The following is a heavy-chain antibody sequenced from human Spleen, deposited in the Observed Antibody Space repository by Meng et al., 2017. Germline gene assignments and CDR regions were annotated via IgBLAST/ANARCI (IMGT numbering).Heavy chain of an antibody. J-gene: IGHJ4*02. CDR3: AHSGRFLEWLSPIFDY. D-gene: IGHD3-3*01. Sequence: SGPTLVKPTQTLTLTCTFSGFSLSTSGEGVAWIRQPPGKALEWLALIYWDDDKRYSPSLKSRLTITKDISKNQVVLTMTNMDPVDTATYYCAHSGRFLEWLSPIFDYWGQGTLVTVSS. CDR2: IYWDDDK. CDR1: GFSLSTSGEG. V-gene: IGHV2-5*02.